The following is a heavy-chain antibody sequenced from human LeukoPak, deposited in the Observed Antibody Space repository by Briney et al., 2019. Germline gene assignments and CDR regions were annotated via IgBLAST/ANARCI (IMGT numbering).Heavy chain of an antibody. Sequence: SETLSLTCAVYSGSFSGYYWSWLRQPPGKGLEWIGEINYSGSTNYHPSLKSRITLSVDTSKNQFFVNLGSLSAADTAVYYCARALCGRLGDAFDIWGQGTMVTVSS. CDR2: INYSGST. J-gene: IGHJ3*02. D-gene: IGHD3-16*01. CDR1: SGSFSGYY. V-gene: IGHV4-34*01. CDR3: ARALCGRLGDAFDI.